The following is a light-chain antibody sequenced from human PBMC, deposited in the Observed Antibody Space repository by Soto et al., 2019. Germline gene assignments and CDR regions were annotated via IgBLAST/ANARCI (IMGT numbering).Light chain of an antibody. J-gene: IGKJ1*01. CDR2: GAY. CDR1: QTIYNNY. CDR3: QQYGTLVWT. V-gene: IGKV3-20*01. Sequence: EIVLTQSPGTLSLSPGERATLSCRASQTIYNNYLAWYQQIPGQAPRLLIHGAYSRATGTPDRFSGRGSGTDFTLTISRLEPEDFAVYYCQQYGTLVWTFGQGTKVEIK.